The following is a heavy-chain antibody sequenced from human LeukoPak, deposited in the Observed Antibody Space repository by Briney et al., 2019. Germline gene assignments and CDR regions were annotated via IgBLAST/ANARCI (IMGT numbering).Heavy chain of an antibody. CDR3: ARDLPQYYDSSGYSFRAFDI. V-gene: IGHV3-21*01. CDR1: GFTFSSYS. CDR2: ISSSSNYI. D-gene: IGHD3-22*01. J-gene: IGHJ3*02. Sequence: GGSLRLSCAASGFTFSSYSMNWVRQAPGKGLEWVSSISSSSNYIYSAHSVKVRFTISRDNAKNSLYLQMNSMRAEETAVYYCARDLPQYYDSSGYSFRAFDIWGQGTMVTVSS.